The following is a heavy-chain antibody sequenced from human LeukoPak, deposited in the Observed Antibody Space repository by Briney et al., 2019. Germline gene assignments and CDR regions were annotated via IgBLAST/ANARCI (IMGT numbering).Heavy chain of an antibody. CDR1: GFTFSSYS. CDR2: ISSSSSTI. D-gene: IGHD3-10*01. CDR3: ARDQPGTKVRGVYYYYYGMDV. J-gene: IGHJ6*02. V-gene: IGHV3-48*04. Sequence: GGSLRLSCAASGFTFSSYSMNWVRQAPGKGLEWVSYISSSSSTIYYADSVKGRFTISRDNAKNSLYLQMNSLRAEDTAVYYCARDQPGTKVRGVYYYYYGMDVWGQGTTVTVSS.